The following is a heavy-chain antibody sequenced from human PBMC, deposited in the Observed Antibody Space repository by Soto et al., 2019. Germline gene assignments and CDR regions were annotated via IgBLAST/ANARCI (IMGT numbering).Heavy chain of an antibody. V-gene: IGHV3-30-3*01. CDR1: GFTFSSYA. Sequence: GGSLRLSCAASGFTFSSYAMHWVRQAPGKGLEWMAVISYDGSNKYYADSVKGRFTISRDNSKNTLYLQMNSLRAEDTAVYYCARDKNSINGYWGQGTLVTVSS. J-gene: IGHJ4*02. CDR3: ARDKNSINGY. CDR2: ISYDGSNK. D-gene: IGHD1-7*01.